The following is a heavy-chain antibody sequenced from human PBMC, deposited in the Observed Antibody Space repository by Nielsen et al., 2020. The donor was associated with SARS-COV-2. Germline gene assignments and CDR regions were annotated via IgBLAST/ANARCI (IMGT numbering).Heavy chain of an antibody. CDR3: ARGIVVVPEKNWFDP. Sequence: GGSLRLSCAASGFTFSSYSMNWVRQAPGKGLEWVSSISSSSSYIYYADSVKGRFTISRDNAKNSLYLQMNSLRAEDTAVYYCARGIVVVPEKNWFDPWGQGTLVTVSS. J-gene: IGHJ5*02. CDR2: ISSSSSYI. V-gene: IGHV3-21*01. D-gene: IGHD2-2*01. CDR1: GFTFSSYS.